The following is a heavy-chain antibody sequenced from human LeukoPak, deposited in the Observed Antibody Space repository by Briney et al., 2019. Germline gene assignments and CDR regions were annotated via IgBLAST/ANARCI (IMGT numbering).Heavy chain of an antibody. Sequence: RSSETLSLTCTVSGGSINGYYWSWIRQSPGKGLESLGFIYYTGSTNYNPSLKSRVTMSVDTSRNQFFLRLSSVTAADTAVYYCARVIAAAGTFHYYYYMDVWGKGTTVTISS. V-gene: IGHV4-59*01. CDR3: ARVIAAAGTFHYYYYMDV. CDR2: IYYTGST. D-gene: IGHD6-13*01. J-gene: IGHJ6*03. CDR1: GGSINGYY.